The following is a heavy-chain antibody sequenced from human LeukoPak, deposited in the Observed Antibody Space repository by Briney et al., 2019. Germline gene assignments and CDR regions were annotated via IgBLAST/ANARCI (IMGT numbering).Heavy chain of an antibody. CDR2: TYWNDDK. CDR3: AHKGRGSGSYTM. D-gene: IGHD3-10*01. Sequence: GPTLVKPTQTLTLTCTFSGFSLSSTGVGVGWIRQSPGKALEWLAVTYWNDDKSYSPSLKSRLTITKDTSKNQVVLIMSNMDPVDTATYYCAHKGRGSGSYTMWGQGTLVTVSS. CDR1: GFSLSSTGVG. J-gene: IGHJ4*02. V-gene: IGHV2-5*01.